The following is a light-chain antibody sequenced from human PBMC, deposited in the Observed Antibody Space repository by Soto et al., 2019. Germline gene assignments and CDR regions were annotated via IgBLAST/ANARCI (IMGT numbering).Light chain of an antibody. CDR3: QQSYSYPRT. CDR1: QSISKN. J-gene: IGKJ1*01. V-gene: IGKV1-39*01. CDR2: SAS. Sequence: DVQMTQSPASLSASVGDRVTITCRASQSISKNLNLYQHKVGKAPQLLIYSASDSQAGVPSRFSGSGSGTDFTLIISGLQPEDFATYYCQQSYSYPRTFGQGTKVDIK.